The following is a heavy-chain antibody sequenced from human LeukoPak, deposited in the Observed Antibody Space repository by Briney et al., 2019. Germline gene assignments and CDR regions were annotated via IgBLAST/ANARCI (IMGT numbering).Heavy chain of an antibody. Sequence: GGSLRLSCAASGFTCSSYWMHWVRQAPGKGLVWVSRINSDGSSTSYADSVKGRFTISRDNAKNTLYLQMNSLRAEDTAVYYCASTTIFGVVMPYYYYYYMDVWGKGTTVTVSS. CDR1: GFTCSSYW. J-gene: IGHJ6*03. D-gene: IGHD3-3*01. CDR3: ASTTIFGVVMPYYYYYYMDV. V-gene: IGHV3-74*01. CDR2: INSDGSST.